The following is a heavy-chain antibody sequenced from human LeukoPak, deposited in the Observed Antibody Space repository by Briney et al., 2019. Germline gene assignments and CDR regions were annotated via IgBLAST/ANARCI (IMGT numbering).Heavy chain of an antibody. Sequence: PGGSLRLSCAASGGTFSSYAISWVRQAPGQGLEWMGGIIPIFGTANYAQKFQGRVTITADESTSTVYMELSSLRSEDTAVYYCARERRAAMVLVDVNWGQGTLVTVSS. J-gene: IGHJ4*02. V-gene: IGHV1-69*01. CDR3: ARERRAAMVLVDVN. D-gene: IGHD5-18*01. CDR1: GGTFSSYA. CDR2: IIPIFGTA.